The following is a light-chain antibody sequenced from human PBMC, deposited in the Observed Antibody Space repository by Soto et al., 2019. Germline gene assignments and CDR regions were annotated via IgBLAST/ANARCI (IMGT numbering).Light chain of an antibody. Sequence: DIQMTQSPSSLSASVGDTVTITCRASQHITNDCAWYQQKAGRAPKCLILLASRLQTGVPSSFSGSGSGTEFTLTISSLQREECATYYCLHHNGYPPVVGQGTKVEIK. J-gene: IGKJ2*01. CDR1: QHITND. V-gene: IGKV1-17*01. CDR3: LHHNGYPPV. CDR2: LAS.